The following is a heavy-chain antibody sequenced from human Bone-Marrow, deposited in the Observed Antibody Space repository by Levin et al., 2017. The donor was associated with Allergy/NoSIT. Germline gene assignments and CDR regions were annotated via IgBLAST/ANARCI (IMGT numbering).Heavy chain of an antibody. CDR1: GYTFTSYY. CDR3: ARDPESAYYFDY. CDR2: INPSGGST. J-gene: IGHJ4*02. D-gene: IGHD3-3*01. Sequence: GESLKISCKASGYTFTSYYMHWVRQAPGQGLEWMGIINPSGGSTSYAQKFQGRVTMTRDTSTSTVYMELSSLRSEDTAVYYCARDPESAYYFDYWGQGTLVTVSS. V-gene: IGHV1-46*01.